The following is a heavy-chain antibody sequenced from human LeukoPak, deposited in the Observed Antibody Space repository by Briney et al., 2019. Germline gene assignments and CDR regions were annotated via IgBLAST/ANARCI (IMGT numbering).Heavy chain of an antibody. Sequence: GGSLRLSCAASGFTFSSYAMSWVRQAPGKGLEWVSVIYSGGSTYYADSVKGRFTISRDNSKNTLYLQMNSLRAEDTAVYYCARVRRYFDSVDYWGRGTLVTVSS. CDR1: GFTFSSYA. CDR3: ARVRRYFDSVDY. D-gene: IGHD3-9*01. V-gene: IGHV3-66*02. CDR2: IYSGGST. J-gene: IGHJ4*02.